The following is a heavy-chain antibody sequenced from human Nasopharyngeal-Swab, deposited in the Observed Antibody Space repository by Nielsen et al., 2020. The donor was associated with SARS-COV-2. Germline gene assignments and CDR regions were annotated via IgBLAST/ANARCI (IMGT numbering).Heavy chain of an antibody. J-gene: IGHJ6*02. Sequence: VRVAPGKGLEWIGEIYHSGSTNYNPSLKSRVTISVLTSKNHFSLKLTSVTAADTAVYYCARRRDDGGMDVWGQGTAVTVSS. CDR3: ARRRDDGGMDV. V-gene: IGHV4-4*02. CDR2: IYHSGST. D-gene: IGHD1-1*01.